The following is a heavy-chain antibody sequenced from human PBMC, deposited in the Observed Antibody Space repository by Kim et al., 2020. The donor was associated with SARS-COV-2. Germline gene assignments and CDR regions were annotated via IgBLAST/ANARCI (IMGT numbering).Heavy chain of an antibody. Sequence: YYADSVKGRFTISRDNAKKSMDLQMNSLGAEDTAVYYCASDYSDGNFFDHWGQGTRVTVSP. CDR3: ASDYSDGNFFDH. V-gene: IGHV3-21*01. D-gene: IGHD3-22*01. J-gene: IGHJ4*02.